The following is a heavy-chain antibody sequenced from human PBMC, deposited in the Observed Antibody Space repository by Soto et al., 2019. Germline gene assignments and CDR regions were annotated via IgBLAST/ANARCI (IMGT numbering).Heavy chain of an antibody. J-gene: IGHJ4*02. CDR3: AAEPCSGGSCYRTGVVY. CDR2: IVVGSGNT. Sequence: ASVKVSCKASGFTFTSSAVQWVRQARGQRLEWIGWIVVGSGNTNYAQKFQERVTITRDMSTGTAYMELSSLRSEDTAVYYCAAEPCSGGSCYRTGVVYWGQGTLVTVSS. D-gene: IGHD2-15*01. V-gene: IGHV1-58*01. CDR1: GFTFTSSA.